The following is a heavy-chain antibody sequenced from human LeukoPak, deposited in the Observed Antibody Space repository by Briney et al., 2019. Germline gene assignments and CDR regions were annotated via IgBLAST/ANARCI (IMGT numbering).Heavy chain of an antibody. CDR2: IRQDGDTK. CDR1: GFPFNAYW. D-gene: IGHD6-13*01. Sequence: GGSLRLSCAASGFPFNAYWMTWVRQAPGKGLEWVANIRQDGDTKYYVDSVKGRFTISRDNAMNSLYLRMNSLRAEDTAIYYCARSLPYGTTWYGRSDFWGQGTLVTVSS. CDR3: ARSLPYGTTWYGRSDF. J-gene: IGHJ4*02. V-gene: IGHV3-7*03.